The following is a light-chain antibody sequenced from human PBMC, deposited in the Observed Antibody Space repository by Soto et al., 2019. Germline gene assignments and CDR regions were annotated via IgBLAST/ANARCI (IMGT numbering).Light chain of an antibody. CDR1: QSISSW. J-gene: IGKJ1*01. CDR2: KAS. Sequence: DIQMTQSPSTLSASVGDRDTITCRASQSISSWLAWYQQKPGKAPKLLIYKASTLESGVPSNFSGSGSGTEFTLTINSLQPEDFATYYCQQYNSYPWTFGQGTKVDIK. CDR3: QQYNSYPWT. V-gene: IGKV1-5*03.